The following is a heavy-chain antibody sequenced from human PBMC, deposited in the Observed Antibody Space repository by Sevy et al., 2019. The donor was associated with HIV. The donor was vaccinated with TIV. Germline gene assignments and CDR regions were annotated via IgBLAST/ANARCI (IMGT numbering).Heavy chain of an antibody. CDR2: IRSSSSAS. V-gene: IGHV3-48*02. CDR1: GFTFSSYS. Sequence: GGSLRLSCAASGFTFSSYSMNWVRQAPGKGLEWVSNIRSSSSASNSADSGKGRFTISRDNAKNSLYLQMNSLRDEDTAVYYCARGGRFIAGATPYFDYWGQGTLVTVSS. CDR3: ARGGRFIAGATPYFDY. J-gene: IGHJ4*02. D-gene: IGHD1-26*01.